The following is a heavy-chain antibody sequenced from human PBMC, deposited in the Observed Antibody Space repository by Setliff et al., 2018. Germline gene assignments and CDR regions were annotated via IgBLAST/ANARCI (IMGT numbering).Heavy chain of an antibody. J-gene: IGHJ4*02. CDR2: INHSGST. CDR3: ASERESASRQTYFDS. V-gene: IGHV4-34*01. D-gene: IGHD2-15*01. CDR1: GGSFSTYY. Sequence: SETLSLTCAVYGGSFSTYYWIWIRQPPGKGLEWIGEINHSGSTNYNPSLKSRVSILSDTSKNQFSLILSSVTAADTAVYYCASERESASRQTYFDSWGQGTLVTVSS.